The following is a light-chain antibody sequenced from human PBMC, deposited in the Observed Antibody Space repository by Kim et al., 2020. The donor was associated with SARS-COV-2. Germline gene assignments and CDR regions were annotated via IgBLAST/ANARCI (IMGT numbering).Light chain of an antibody. V-gene: IGLV3-19*01. CDR2: GKN. J-gene: IGLJ2*01. CDR3: NSRDSNDNVL. Sequence: VALGQTDRIKCQGDSLRSYNATWYQQKPAQAPILVIYGKNNRPSGIPDRFSGSSSGKTASLSITGAQAGDEADYYCNSRDSNDNVLFGGGTQLTVL. CDR1: SLRSYN.